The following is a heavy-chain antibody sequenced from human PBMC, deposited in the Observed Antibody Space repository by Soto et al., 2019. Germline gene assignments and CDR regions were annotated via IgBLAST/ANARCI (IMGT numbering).Heavy chain of an antibody. CDR1: GVTLSSYW. J-gene: IGHJ6*02. Sequence: PXGSLKLSCAASGVTLSSYWMHWVRQAPGKGLVWVSRINSDGSSTSYADSVKGRFTISRDNAKNTLYLQMNSLRAEDTAVYYCARVEQLAYYGMDVWGQGTTVTVSS. V-gene: IGHV3-74*01. CDR2: INSDGSST. D-gene: IGHD6-6*01. CDR3: ARVEQLAYYGMDV.